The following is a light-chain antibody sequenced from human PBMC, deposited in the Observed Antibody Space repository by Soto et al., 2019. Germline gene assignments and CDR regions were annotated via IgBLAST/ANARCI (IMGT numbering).Light chain of an antibody. Sequence: EIVLTQSPATLSLSPGERATLSCRASQSVSSYLAWYQQKPGQAPRLPIYDASNRATGIPARFSGSGSGTDFTLTISSLEPEDFAVYYCQQRINWPWTFGQGTKVEIK. CDR1: QSVSSY. CDR2: DAS. J-gene: IGKJ1*01. V-gene: IGKV3-11*01. CDR3: QQRINWPWT.